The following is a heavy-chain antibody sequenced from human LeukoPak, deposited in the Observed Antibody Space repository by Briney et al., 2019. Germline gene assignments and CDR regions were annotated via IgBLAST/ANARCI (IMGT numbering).Heavy chain of an antibody. J-gene: IGHJ2*01. Sequence: GGSLRLSCAASGFTFDDYGMSWVRQAPGKGLEWVSAINWNGGGTNYADSVKGRFTISRDNAKNSLYLQMSSLRAEDTALYYCARDRRAGHWYFDLWGRGTRVTVSS. CDR1: GFTFDDYG. D-gene: IGHD6-6*01. V-gene: IGHV3-20*04. CDR3: ARDRRAGHWYFDL. CDR2: INWNGGGT.